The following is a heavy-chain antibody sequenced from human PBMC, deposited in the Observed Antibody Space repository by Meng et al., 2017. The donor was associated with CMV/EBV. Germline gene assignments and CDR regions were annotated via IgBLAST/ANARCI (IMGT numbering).Heavy chain of an antibody. CDR1: GFSLSNARMG. V-gene: IGHV2-26*01. D-gene: IGHD3-10*01. J-gene: IGHJ6*02. CDR2: IFSNDEK. CDR3: ARVITMVRGVITDYYYYGMDV. Sequence: SGPTLVKPTETLTLTCTVSGFSLSNARMGVSWIRQPPGKALEWLAHIFSNDEKSYSTSLKSRLTISKDTSKSQVVLTMTNMDPVDTATYYCARVITMVRGVITDYYYYGMDVRGQGTTVTVSS.